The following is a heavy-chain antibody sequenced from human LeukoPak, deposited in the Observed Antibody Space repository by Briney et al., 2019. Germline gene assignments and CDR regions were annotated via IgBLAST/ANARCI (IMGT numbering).Heavy chain of an antibody. D-gene: IGHD2-15*01. J-gene: IGHJ4*02. Sequence: ASVKVSCKASGYTFTGYYMHWVRQAPGQGLEWMGWINPNSGGTNYAQKFQGRVTMTRDTSISTAYMELSRLRSDNTAVYYCARESDIIVMVAPVGYWGQGTLVTVSS. CDR2: INPNSGGT. CDR1: GYTFTGYY. V-gene: IGHV1-2*02. CDR3: ARESDIIVMVAPVGY.